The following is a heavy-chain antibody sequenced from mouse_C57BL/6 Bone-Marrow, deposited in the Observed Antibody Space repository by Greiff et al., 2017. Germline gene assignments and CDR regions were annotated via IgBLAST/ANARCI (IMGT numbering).Heavy chain of an antibody. CDR2: INPSNGGT. Sequence: VQLQQSGTELVKPGASVKLSCKASGYTFTSYWMYWVKQRPGQGLEWIGNINPSNGGTNYHEKFKSKATLTVDKSSSTAYMQLSSLTSEDSAVYYCARLLTGTYWYFDVWGTGTTVTVSS. CDR1: GYTFTSYW. J-gene: IGHJ1*03. V-gene: IGHV1-53*01. D-gene: IGHD4-1*01. CDR3: ARLLTGTYWYFDV.